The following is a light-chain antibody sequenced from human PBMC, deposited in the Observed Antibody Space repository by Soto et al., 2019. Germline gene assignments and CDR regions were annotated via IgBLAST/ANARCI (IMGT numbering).Light chain of an antibody. CDR2: GAS. CDR3: QQYGASSWT. J-gene: IGKJ1*01. Sequence: ELVLTQSPGTLSLSPGERATLSCRASQSVGGNFLAWYQQKPGQAPRLLIHGASNRAPGIPARFSGSGSGTDFTLTISRLEPEDFAVYYCQQYGASSWTFGQGTKVDIK. CDR1: QSVGGNF. V-gene: IGKV3-20*01.